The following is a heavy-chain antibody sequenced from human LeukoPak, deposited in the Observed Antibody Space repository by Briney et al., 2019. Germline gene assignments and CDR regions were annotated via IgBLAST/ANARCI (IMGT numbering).Heavy chain of an antibody. CDR3: ARDPSNTSGWYIYFDY. Sequence: ASVKVSCKASGYIFKNYAISWVRQAPGQGLEWMGWISTYNGDTNYAQKFQGRVTITKDTSASTAYMKLRSLRSDDTAVYYCARDPSNTSGWYIYFDYWGQGALVTVSS. V-gene: IGHV1-18*01. CDR1: GYIFKNYA. D-gene: IGHD6-19*01. CDR2: ISTYNGDT. J-gene: IGHJ4*02.